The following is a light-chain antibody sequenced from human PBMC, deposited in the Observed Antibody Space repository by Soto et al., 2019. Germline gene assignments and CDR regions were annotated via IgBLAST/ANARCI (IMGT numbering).Light chain of an antibody. CDR3: QQYNSYSPT. Sequence: DIQMTQSPSSLSASVGDTVTITCWASQSVSTWLAWYQQKPGKAPKLLIYDASKLESGVPSRFSGSGSGTELTLTISGLQAEDSAPYYCQQYNSYSPTFGQGTTVEV. V-gene: IGKV1-5*01. CDR1: QSVSTW. CDR2: DAS. J-gene: IGKJ1*01.